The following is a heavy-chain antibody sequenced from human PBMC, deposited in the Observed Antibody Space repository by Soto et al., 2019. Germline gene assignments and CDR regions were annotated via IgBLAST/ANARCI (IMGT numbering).Heavy chain of an antibody. J-gene: IGHJ5*02. D-gene: IGHD3-22*01. Sequence: PSETLSLTCTVSGGSISSSDYYCGWIRQPPGKGLEWIGSIYYSGVTYYNPSLRSRVTISVDTSKNQFPLRLTSVTAADTAVYYGLRYYETEGCFDPWGQGTLVTVSS. CDR3: LRYYETEGCFDP. V-gene: IGHV4-39*01. CDR2: IYYSGVT. CDR1: GGSISSSDYY.